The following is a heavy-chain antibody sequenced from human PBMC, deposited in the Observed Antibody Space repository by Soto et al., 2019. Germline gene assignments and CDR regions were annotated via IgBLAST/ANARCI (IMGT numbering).Heavy chain of an antibody. Sequence: GGSLRLSCAASGFTFRDYYMTWLRQAPGKGLEWVSYISPDGGNVYYADSVKGRFTISRDNAKNSLYLQMNSLRAEDTAVYYCARFYYDSSGYLPSPYYYYYGMDVWGQGTTVTVSS. V-gene: IGHV3-11*04. CDR1: GFTFRDYY. D-gene: IGHD3-22*01. CDR2: ISPDGGNV. J-gene: IGHJ6*02. CDR3: ARFYYDSSGYLPSPYYYYYGMDV.